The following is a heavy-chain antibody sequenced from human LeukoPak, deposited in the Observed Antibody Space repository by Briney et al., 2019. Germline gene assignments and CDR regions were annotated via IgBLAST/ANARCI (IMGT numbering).Heavy chain of an antibody. D-gene: IGHD3-10*01. CDR1: GGSISSSSYY. J-gene: IGHJ5*02. Sequence: TSETLSLTCTVSGGSISSSSYYWGWIRQPPGKGLEWIGSIYYSGSTYYNPSLKSRVTISVDTSKNQFSLKLSSVTAADTAVYYCARVGPGSGSYLGWFDPWGQGTLVTVSS. CDR2: IYYSGST. CDR3: ARVGPGSGSYLGWFDP. V-gene: IGHV4-39*07.